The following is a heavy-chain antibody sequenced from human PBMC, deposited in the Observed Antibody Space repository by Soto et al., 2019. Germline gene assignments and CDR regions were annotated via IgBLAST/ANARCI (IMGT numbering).Heavy chain of an antibody. Sequence: SETLSLTCTVSGGSISSSSYYWGWIRQPPGKGLEWIGYIYYSGSTNYNPSLKSRVTISVDTSKNQFSLKLSSVTAADTAVYYCASQYSGSYDYWGQGTLVTVSS. V-gene: IGHV4-61*05. D-gene: IGHD1-26*01. J-gene: IGHJ4*02. CDR3: ASQYSGSYDY. CDR2: IYYSGST. CDR1: GGSISSSSYY.